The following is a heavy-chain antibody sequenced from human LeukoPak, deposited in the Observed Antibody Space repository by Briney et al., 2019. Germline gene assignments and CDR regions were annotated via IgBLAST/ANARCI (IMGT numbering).Heavy chain of an antibody. V-gene: IGHV3-64*02. CDR2: ISTNGDRT. CDR1: GFTFSNSA. Sequence: PGGSLGLSCGASGFTFSNSAMYWVRRAPGKGLEFVSVISTNGDRTYYADSVKGRFTISRDNSKNTLYLQMGSLRADDMAVYYCARGVAISSSGWYDTFDYWGQGALVTISS. CDR3: ARGVAISSSGWYDTFDY. D-gene: IGHD6-19*01. J-gene: IGHJ4*02.